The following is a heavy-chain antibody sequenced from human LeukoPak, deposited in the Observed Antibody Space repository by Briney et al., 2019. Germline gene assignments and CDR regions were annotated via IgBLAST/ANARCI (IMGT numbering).Heavy chain of an antibody. D-gene: IGHD6-19*01. CDR1: GFTFSSYE. CDR3: ARAEQWLDGAYYFDY. CDR2: ISSSDSTI. Sequence: GGSLRLSCAASGFTFSSYEMNWVRQAPGKGLEWVSYISSSDSTIYYADSVKGRFTISRDNAKNSLYLQMNSLRAEDTAVYYCARAEQWLDGAYYFDYWGQGTLVTVSS. J-gene: IGHJ4*02. V-gene: IGHV3-48*03.